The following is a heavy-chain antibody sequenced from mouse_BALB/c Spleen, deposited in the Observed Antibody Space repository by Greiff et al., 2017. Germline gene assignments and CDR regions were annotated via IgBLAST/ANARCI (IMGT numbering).Heavy chain of an antibody. Sequence: QVQLQQSGAELVRPGSSVKISCKASGYAFSSYWMNWVKQRPGQGLEWIGQIYPGDGDTNYNGKFKGKATLTADKSSSTAYMQLSSLTSEDSAVYFCARDSSGAMDYWGQGTSVTVSS. V-gene: IGHV1-80*01. CDR3: ARDSSGAMDY. J-gene: IGHJ4*01. D-gene: IGHD3-2*01. CDR2: IYPGDGDT. CDR1: GYAFSSYW.